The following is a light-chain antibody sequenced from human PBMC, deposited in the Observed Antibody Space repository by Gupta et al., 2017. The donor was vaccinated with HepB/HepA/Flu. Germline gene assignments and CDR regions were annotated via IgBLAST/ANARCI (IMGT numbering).Light chain of an antibody. Sequence: QSVLTQPPSVSAAPGQKVTISCPGRSSNIGNNYVSWYRQLPGTAPSLLIYENSKRPSGIPDRFSGSKSGTSATLDITGLQTGDEADYYCGTWDSSLSAGVFGGGTKLTVL. J-gene: IGLJ2*01. CDR3: GTWDSSLSAGV. CDR1: SSNIGNNY. CDR2: ENS. V-gene: IGLV1-51*02.